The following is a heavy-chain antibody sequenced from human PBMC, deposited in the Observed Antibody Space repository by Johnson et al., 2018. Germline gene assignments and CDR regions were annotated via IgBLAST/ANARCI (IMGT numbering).Heavy chain of an antibody. D-gene: IGHD6-13*01. CDR1: GYTFRNHA. V-gene: IGHV3-33*01. Sequence: QVQLQESGGGLVQXGGSLRLSCEASGYTFRNHAMHWVRPAPGKGLEWVAQIWFDASHEYYADSVNGLFSISRDNSKNTVFLQMNSLRDVDTAVYYCARDGQQLAPYTMDVWGQGTTVTVSS. J-gene: IGHJ6*02. CDR2: IWFDASHE. CDR3: ARDGQQLAPYTMDV.